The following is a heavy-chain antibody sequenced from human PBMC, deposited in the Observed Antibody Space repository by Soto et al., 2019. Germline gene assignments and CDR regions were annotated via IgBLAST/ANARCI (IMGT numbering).Heavy chain of an antibody. D-gene: IGHD6-13*01. Sequence: EVQLVESGGGLVQPGGSLRLSCVASGFTFSSYWMHWVRQAPGKGLVWVSRINSDGSSTSYADSVKGRFTISRDNAKNPLDLHMNSRRTEDTVVYYCAREEAAQYYFDYWGQGTMVTVSS. CDR2: INSDGSST. V-gene: IGHV3-74*01. J-gene: IGHJ4*02. CDR1: GFTFSSYW. CDR3: AREEAAQYYFDY.